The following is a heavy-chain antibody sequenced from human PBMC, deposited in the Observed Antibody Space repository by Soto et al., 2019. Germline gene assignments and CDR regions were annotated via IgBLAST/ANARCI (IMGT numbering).Heavy chain of an antibody. J-gene: IGHJ6*02. CDR2: TYYRSKWYN. Sequence: SQTLSLTCAISGDSVSSNSAAWNWIRQSPSRGLEWLGRTYYRSKWYNYYAVSVKSRITINPDTSKNQFSLQLKSVTPEDTAVYYCARATMIVVVHHYYYGMDVWGQGTTVPVSS. D-gene: IGHD3-22*01. CDR3: ARATMIVVVHHYYYGMDV. CDR1: GDSVSSNSAA. V-gene: IGHV6-1*01.